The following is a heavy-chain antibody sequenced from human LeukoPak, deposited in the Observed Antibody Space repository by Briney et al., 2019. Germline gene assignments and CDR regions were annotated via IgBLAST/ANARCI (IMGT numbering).Heavy chain of an antibody. Sequence: PGGSLRLSCAPSGFTVSSYSMNWVRQAPGKGLEWVSSIDSSSNFIYYADSVQGRFTLSRDNAKNSLYLQMNSLRAEDTAVYYCAKKGSRIAAAATYFDYWGQGTLVTVSS. D-gene: IGHD6-13*01. CDR1: GFTVSSYS. CDR3: AKKGSRIAAAATYFDY. V-gene: IGHV3-21*01. CDR2: IDSSSNFI. J-gene: IGHJ4*02.